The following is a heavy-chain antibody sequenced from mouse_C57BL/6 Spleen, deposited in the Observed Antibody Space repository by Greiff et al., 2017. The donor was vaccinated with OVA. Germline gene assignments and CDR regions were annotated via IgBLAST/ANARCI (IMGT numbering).Heavy chain of an antibody. CDR1: GYTFTDYE. CDR2: IDPETGGT. J-gene: IGHJ1*03. V-gene: IGHV1-15*01. D-gene: IGHD1-1*01. Sequence: QVHVKQSGAELVRPGASVTLSCKASGYTFTDYEMHWVKQTPVHGLEWIGAIDPETGGTAYNQKFKGKAILTADKSSSTAYMELRSLTSEDSAVYYCTRRGYYGREGYFDVWGTGTTVTVSS. CDR3: TRRGYYGREGYFDV.